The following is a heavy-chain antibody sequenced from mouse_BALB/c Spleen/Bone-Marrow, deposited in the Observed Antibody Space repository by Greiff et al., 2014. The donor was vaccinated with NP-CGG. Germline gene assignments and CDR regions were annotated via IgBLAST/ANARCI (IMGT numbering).Heavy chain of an antibody. Sequence: EVKLVESGPELVKPGASVKISCKASGYSFTGYFMNWVKQSHGKSLEWIGRINPYNGETFYNQKLKGKATLTADKSSGTAHMEFLSLTSEDSAVYYCGRGAKKYGNYLDYWGQGTTLTVSS. J-gene: IGHJ2*01. V-gene: IGHV1-37*01. D-gene: IGHD2-10*02. CDR1: GYSFTGYF. CDR2: INPYNGET. CDR3: GRGAKKYGNYLDY.